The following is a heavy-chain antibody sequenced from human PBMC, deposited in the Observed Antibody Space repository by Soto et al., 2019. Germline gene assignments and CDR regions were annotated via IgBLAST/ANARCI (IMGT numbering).Heavy chain of an antibody. Sequence: EVQLLESGGGFIHPRGSLRLSCAASGFSFSSCAMNWFRQAPGKGLEGVSIISGSAESTCYADSAKGRFTISRDNSKNRLDLQINSLRAGDTAEHYCAKTRGTMIYAISVYGLDVWGQGTTVTVSS. V-gene: IGHV3-23*01. CDR2: ISGSAEST. CDR1: GFSFSSCA. CDR3: AKTRGTMIYAISVYGLDV. D-gene: IGHD2-8*01. J-gene: IGHJ6*02.